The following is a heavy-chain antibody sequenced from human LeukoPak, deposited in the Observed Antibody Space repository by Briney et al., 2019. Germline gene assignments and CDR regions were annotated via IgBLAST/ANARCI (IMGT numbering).Heavy chain of an antibody. D-gene: IGHD2-15*01. Sequence: ASVRVSCTASGYTFTGYYMNWVRQAPGQGLEWMGWINPNSGGTNYAQTVQGWVTMTRDTSISTAYMELSRLRADDTAVYYCARDKCSGGSCYDYWGQGTLVTVSS. CDR2: INPNSGGT. CDR1: GYTFTGYY. CDR3: ARDKCSGGSCYDY. V-gene: IGHV1-2*04. J-gene: IGHJ4*02.